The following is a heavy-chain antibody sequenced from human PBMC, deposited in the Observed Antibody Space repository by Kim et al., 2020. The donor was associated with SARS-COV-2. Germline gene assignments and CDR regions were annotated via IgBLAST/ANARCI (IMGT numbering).Heavy chain of an antibody. D-gene: IGHD2-15*01. V-gene: IGHV3-64D*06. Sequence: GGSLRLSCSASGFTFSSYGMHWVRQAPGKGLEHVSAISSNGGSTYYADSVKGRFTISRDNSKNMLYLQMSSLRAEDTAMYYCVKAFGAATYNGMDIWGKGTTVTVSS. J-gene: IGHJ6*04. CDR1: GFTFSSYG. CDR3: VKAFGAATYNGMDI. CDR2: ISSNGGST.